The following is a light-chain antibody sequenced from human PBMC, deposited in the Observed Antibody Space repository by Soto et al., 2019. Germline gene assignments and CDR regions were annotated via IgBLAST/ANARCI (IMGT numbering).Light chain of an antibody. CDR1: QSVRSKY. V-gene: IGKV3-20*01. J-gene: IGKJ2*01. CDR2: GAS. Sequence: ESMLTQSPATLSLSPGERATLSCRASQSVRSKYLTWYQHKPGQAPRLLIYGASLRATGVPDRFSGSGSGTYFSLTITRLEPEDVAVYYCQQFGDSPPAFTFGQGTQLEL. CDR3: QQFGDSPPAFT.